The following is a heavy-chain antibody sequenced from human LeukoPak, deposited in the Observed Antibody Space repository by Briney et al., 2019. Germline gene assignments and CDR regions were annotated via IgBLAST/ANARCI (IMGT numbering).Heavy chain of an antibody. J-gene: IGHJ5*01. V-gene: IGHV3-21*01. CDR1: GFTFSSYW. CDR3: ARGALDAATPFDS. CDR2: ISSSSSYI. Sequence: GGSLRLSCAASGFTFSSYWMSWVRQAPGKGLEWVSSISSSSSYIYYADSLKGRFTISGDNAKKSVYLQMNGLRAEDTAVYYCARGALDAATPFDSWGQGTPVTVSS. D-gene: IGHD2-15*01.